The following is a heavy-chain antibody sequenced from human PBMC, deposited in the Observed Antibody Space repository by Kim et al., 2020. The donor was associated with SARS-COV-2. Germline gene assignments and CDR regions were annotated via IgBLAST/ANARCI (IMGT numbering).Heavy chain of an antibody. CDR3: ARDGGNHAFDI. D-gene: IGHD2-15*01. V-gene: IGHV4-59*01. J-gene: IGHJ3*02. Sequence: TNYKPSLKSRATKSVDTSKNQFALKLSSVTAADTAVYYCARDGGNHAFDIWGQGTMVTVSS. CDR2: T.